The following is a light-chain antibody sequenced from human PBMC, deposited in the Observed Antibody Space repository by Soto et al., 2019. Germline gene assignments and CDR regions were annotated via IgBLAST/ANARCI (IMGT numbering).Light chain of an antibody. J-gene: IGKJ1*01. V-gene: IGKV3-20*01. CDR1: QSVSSGY. Sequence: EIVLTQSPGTLSLSPGERATLSCRASQSVSSGYLAWYQQKPGQAPRLLIYGESSRATGIPDRFSGSGSGTDFTLTISRLEPEDCAVYYCQQYGSSPRFGQGTKVDIK. CDR2: GES. CDR3: QQYGSSPR.